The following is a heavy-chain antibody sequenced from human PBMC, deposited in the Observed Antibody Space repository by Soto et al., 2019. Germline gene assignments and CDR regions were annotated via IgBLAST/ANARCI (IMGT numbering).Heavy chain of an antibody. Sequence: PSETLSLTCTVSGGSISSGDYYWSWIRQPPGKGLEWIGYIYYSGSTYYNPSLKSRVTISVDTSKDQFSLKLSSVTAADTAVYYCARVIVLMVYATPNWFDPWGQGTLVTVSS. V-gene: IGHV4-30-4*01. D-gene: IGHD2-8*01. CDR1: GGSISSGDYY. J-gene: IGHJ5*02. CDR3: ARVIVLMVYATPNWFDP. CDR2: IYYSGST.